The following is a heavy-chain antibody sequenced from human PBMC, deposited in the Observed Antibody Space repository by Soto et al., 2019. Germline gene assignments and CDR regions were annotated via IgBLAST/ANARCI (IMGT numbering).Heavy chain of an antibody. J-gene: IGHJ4*02. CDR2: ISAYNGNT. V-gene: IGHV1-18*01. D-gene: IGHD1-20*01. Sequence: ASVKVSCKASGYTFTSYGISWVRQAPGQGLEWMGWISAYNGNTNYAQKLQGRVTMTTDTSTSTAYMELRSLRSDDTAVYYCAIVRYVAPTTEVDGDYWGQGTLVTVSS. CDR3: AIVRYVAPTTEVDGDY. CDR1: GYTFTSYG.